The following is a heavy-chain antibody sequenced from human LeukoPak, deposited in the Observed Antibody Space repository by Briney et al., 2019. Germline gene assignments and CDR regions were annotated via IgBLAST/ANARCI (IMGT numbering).Heavy chain of an antibody. CDR2: IKQDGSEK. CDR1: GFPFSDSW. V-gene: IGHV3-7*03. CDR3: AMRDRGYGLDI. D-gene: IGHD3-10*01. J-gene: IGHJ3*02. Sequence: GGSLRLSCAASGFPFSDSWMDWVRQAPGKGMEWVANIKQDGSEKHYADSVKGRFTISRDNSKNTFYLQMNSLRVEDTAVYYCAMRDRGYGLDIWGQGTMVTVSS.